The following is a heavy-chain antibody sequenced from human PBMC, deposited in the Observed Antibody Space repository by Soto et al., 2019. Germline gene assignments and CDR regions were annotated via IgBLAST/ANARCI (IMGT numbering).Heavy chain of an antibody. CDR3: ARDKITGLFDY. Sequence: QVQLQQWGAGLLKPSETLSLTCAVYGGSFSGYCWTWIRQPPGTGLEWIGEINHSGSTNYNPSLKSRVTISVDTSKNQFSLKLTSVTAADTAVYYCARDKITGLFDYWGQGTLVTLSS. V-gene: IGHV4-34*01. D-gene: IGHD2-8*02. CDR2: INHSGST. CDR1: GGSFSGYC. J-gene: IGHJ4*02.